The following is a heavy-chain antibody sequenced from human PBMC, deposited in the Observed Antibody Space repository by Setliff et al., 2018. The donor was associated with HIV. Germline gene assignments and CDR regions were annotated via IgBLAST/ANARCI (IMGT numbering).Heavy chain of an antibody. Sequence: EASVKVSCKASGYTFSTYSIHWVRQAPGQRLEWMGWINPGSGNTQYSQKLQGRITITRDSSASTVYLELSSLRFEDTAVYYCARVYCSGGACYSLNSWGQGALVTVS. CDR2: INPGSGNT. V-gene: IGHV1-3*01. CDR3: ARVYCSGGACYSLNS. J-gene: IGHJ4*02. D-gene: IGHD2-15*01. CDR1: GYTFSTYS.